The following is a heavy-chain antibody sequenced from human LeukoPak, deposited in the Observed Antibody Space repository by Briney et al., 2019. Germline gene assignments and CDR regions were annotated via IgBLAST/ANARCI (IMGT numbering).Heavy chain of an antibody. J-gene: IGHJ4*02. D-gene: IGHD6-13*01. V-gene: IGHV3-30*18. CDR2: ISYDGSNK. CDR1: GFTFSSYG. CDR3: AKHGGDSSSWYFDY. Sequence: GGSLRLSCAASGFTFSSYGMPWVRQAPGKGLEWVAVISYDGSNKYYADSVKGRFTISRDNSKNTLYLQMNSLRAEDTAVYYCAKHGGDSSSWYFDYWGQGTLVTVSS.